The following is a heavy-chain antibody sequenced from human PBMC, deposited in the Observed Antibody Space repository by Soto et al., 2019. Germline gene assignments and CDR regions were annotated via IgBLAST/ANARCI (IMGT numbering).Heavy chain of an antibody. V-gene: IGHV3-33*01. Sequence: GGSLRLSCAASGFTFSSYGMHWVRQAPGKGLEWVAVIRYDGSNKYYADSVKGRFTISRDNSKNTLYLQMNSLRAEDTAVYYCARGSYDASPFDYWGQGTLVTVSS. CDR3: ARGSYDASPFDY. CDR2: IRYDGSNK. CDR1: GFTFSSYG. J-gene: IGHJ4*02. D-gene: IGHD3-16*01.